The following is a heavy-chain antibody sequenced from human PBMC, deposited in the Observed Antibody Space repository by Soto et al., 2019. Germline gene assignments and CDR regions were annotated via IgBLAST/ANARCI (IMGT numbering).Heavy chain of an antibody. CDR1: GYSFTSHY. CDR2: INPSGGST. D-gene: IGHD3-22*01. J-gene: IGHJ4*02. V-gene: IGHV1-46*03. CDR3: ARGHDSSGYYHHFDY. Sequence: ASVKVSCQAIGYSFTSHYMHWVRQAPGQGLEWMGIINPSGGSTSYAQKFQGRATMTRDTSTSTVYMELSSLRSEDTAVYYCARGHDSSGYYHHFDYWGQGTLVTVSS.